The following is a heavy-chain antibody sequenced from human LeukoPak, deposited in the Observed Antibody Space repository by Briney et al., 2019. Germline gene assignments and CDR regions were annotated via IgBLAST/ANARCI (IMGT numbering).Heavy chain of an antibody. J-gene: IGHJ4*02. CDR2: ITASGDTT. CDR3: ATSRFY. Sequence: PGESLRLSCAASGFTFRNYAMNWVRQAPGKGLEWVSAITASGDTTSYAESVKGRFTISRDNSKNALYLGMNSLRAEDTAIYYCATSRFYWGQGTLVTVSS. CDR1: GFTFRNYA. V-gene: IGHV3-23*01.